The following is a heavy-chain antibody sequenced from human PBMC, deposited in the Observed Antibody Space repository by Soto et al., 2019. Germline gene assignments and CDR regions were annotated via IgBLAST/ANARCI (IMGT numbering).Heavy chain of an antibody. D-gene: IGHD6-6*01. Sequence: QVQLVQSGAEVKKPGSSVKVSCKASGGTFSSYAISWVRQAPGQGLEWMGGIIPIFGTANYAQKFQGRVTITAAESTSTADMELSSLRSEDTAVYYCASSSSLAGYYGMDVWGQGTTVTVSS. CDR1: GGTFSSYA. J-gene: IGHJ6*02. V-gene: IGHV1-69*01. CDR2: IIPIFGTA. CDR3: ASSSSLAGYYGMDV.